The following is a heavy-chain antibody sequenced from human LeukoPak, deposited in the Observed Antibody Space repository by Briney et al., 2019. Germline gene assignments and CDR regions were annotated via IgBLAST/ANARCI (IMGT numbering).Heavy chain of an antibody. CDR2: INHSGST. Sequence: SETLSLTCAVYGGSFSGYYWNWIRQAPGKGLEWIGEINHSGSTNYNPSLKSRVTISVDTSKNQFSLNLSSVTAADTAVYYCARGSRGSGGAFDIWGQGTMVTVSS. CDR1: GGSFSGYY. CDR3: ARGSRGSGGAFDI. D-gene: IGHD2-15*01. V-gene: IGHV4-34*01. J-gene: IGHJ3*02.